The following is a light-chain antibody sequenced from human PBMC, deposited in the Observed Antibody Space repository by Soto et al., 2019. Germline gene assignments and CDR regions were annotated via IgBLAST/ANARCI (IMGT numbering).Light chain of an antibody. CDR1: QRISTW. J-gene: IGKJ2*01. V-gene: IGKV1-5*03. CDR2: KAS. CDR3: QLYNHFPHT. Sequence: DIQLTQSPSTLSATVGDRVTLTCRARQRISTWLAWYQQKPGKDPKLLIHKASTLESGAPPRFSGSGSDTEFTLTISSLPADYFATYSWQLYNHFPHTFGTGTKVDI.